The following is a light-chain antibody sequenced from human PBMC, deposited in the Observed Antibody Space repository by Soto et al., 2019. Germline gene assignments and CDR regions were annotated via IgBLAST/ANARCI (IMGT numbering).Light chain of an antibody. CDR3: QQYGSSPR. CDR1: QSVSSSY. V-gene: IGKV3-20*01. CDR2: GAS. J-gene: IGKJ3*01. Sequence: EIVLTQSRGTLSLSPGERATLSCRASQSVSSSYLAWYQQKPGQAPRLLIYGASSRATGIPGRFSGSGSGTDFTLTISRLEPEDFAVYYCQQYGSSPRFGPGTKVDIK.